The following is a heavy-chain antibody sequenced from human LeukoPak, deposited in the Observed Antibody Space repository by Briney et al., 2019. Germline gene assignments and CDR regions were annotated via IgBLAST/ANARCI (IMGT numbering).Heavy chain of an antibody. CDR1: GGTFSSYA. V-gene: IGHV1-69*04. J-gene: IGHJ6*02. Sequence: GASVKVSFKASGGTFSSYAISWVRQAPGQGLEWMGRIIPILGIANYAQKFQGRVTITADKSTSTAYMELSSLRSEDTAVYYCARDSQQQLGLYYYYGMDVWGQGTTVTVSS. CDR3: ARDSQQQLGLYYYYGMDV. D-gene: IGHD6-13*01. CDR2: IIPILGIA.